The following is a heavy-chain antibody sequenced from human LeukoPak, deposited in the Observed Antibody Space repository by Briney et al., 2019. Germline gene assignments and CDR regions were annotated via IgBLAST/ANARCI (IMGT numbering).Heavy chain of an antibody. CDR3: ARGNSDAFDI. J-gene: IGHJ3*02. V-gene: IGHV3-33*01. CDR2: IWYDGSYK. D-gene: IGHD4-23*01. CDR1: GFTFSNYA. Sequence: GGSLRLSCAASGFTFSNYAMHWVRQAPGKGLEWMAIIWYDGSYKYYADSVKGRFTISKDNSKNTLYLQVNSLTAEDTAVYYCARGNSDAFDIWGHGTMVTVSS.